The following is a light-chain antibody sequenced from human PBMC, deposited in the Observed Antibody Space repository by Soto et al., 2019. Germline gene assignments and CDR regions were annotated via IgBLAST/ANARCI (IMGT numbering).Light chain of an antibody. CDR2: GAS. V-gene: IGKV3-20*01. J-gene: IGKJ4*01. CDR3: QQYSSSPLT. Sequence: EIVLTQSPGTLSLSPGERATLSCRASQSVSSSYLAWYQQKPGQAPRLLIYGASSRATGIPDRFSGSGAGTDFTLTISSLESEDAAVYYCQQYSSSPLTFGGGTKVDIK. CDR1: QSVSSSY.